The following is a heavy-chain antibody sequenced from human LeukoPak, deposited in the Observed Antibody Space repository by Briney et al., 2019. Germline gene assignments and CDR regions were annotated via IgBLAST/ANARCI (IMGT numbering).Heavy chain of an antibody. V-gene: IGHV4-30-4*07. D-gene: IGHD3-10*01. CDR2: IYHSGST. J-gene: IGHJ5*02. CDR3: ARESNYYGSGTGWFDP. CDR1: GDSISSSSSY. Sequence: SETLSLTCTVSGDSISSSSSYWGWIRQPPGKGLEWIGYIYHSGSTYYNPSLKSRVTISVDTSKNQLSLKLSSVTAADTAVYYCARESNYYGSGTGWFDPWGQGTLVTVSS.